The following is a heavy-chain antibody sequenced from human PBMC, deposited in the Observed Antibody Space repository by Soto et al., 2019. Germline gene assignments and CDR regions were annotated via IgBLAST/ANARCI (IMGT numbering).Heavy chain of an antibody. V-gene: IGHV3-11*06. Sequence: GGSLRLSCAASGFTFSDYYVSWIRQAPGKGLEWVSYISSSSSYTNYADSVKGRFTISRDNAKNSLYLQMNSLRAGDTAVYYGARSYKYTSYYYYYGRGVWSQGTTVSVSS. CDR3: ARSYKYTSYYYYYGRGV. CDR2: ISSSSSYT. J-gene: IGHJ6*02. CDR1: GFTFSDYY. D-gene: IGHD2-2*02.